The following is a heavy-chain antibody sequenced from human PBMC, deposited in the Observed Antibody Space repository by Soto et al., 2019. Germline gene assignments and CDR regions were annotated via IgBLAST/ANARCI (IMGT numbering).Heavy chain of an antibody. V-gene: IGHV4-4*02. CDR3: ARNRYGGYVFDY. CDR2: VSHTRNT. J-gene: IGHJ4*02. D-gene: IGHD5-12*01. Sequence: QVQLQESGPGLVKPSGTLSLTCAVSSGSITSSNWWSWVRQPPGKGLEWIGEVSHTRNTNYIPSLKSRVTISVYKSRNQFSLSLSSVTAADAAVYYCARNRYGGYVFDYWGQGTLVTVSS. CDR1: SGSITSSNW.